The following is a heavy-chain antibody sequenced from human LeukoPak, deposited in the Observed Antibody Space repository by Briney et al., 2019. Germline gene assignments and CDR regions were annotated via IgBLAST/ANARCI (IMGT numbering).Heavy chain of an antibody. Sequence: SETLSLTCAVYGGSFSGYYWSWIRQPPGKGLEWIGEINHSGSTNYNPSLKSRVTISVDTSKNQFSLKLSSVTAADTAAYYCARGRNRSTTHSYYDFWSGYSGAFDYWGQGTLVTVSS. V-gene: IGHV4-34*01. CDR3: ARGRNRSTTHSYYDFWSGYSGAFDY. D-gene: IGHD3-3*01. CDR2: INHSGST. J-gene: IGHJ4*02. CDR1: GGSFSGYY.